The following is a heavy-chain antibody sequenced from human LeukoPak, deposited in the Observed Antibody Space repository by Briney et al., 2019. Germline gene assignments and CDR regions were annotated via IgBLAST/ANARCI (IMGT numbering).Heavy chain of an antibody. D-gene: IGHD2-15*01. V-gene: IGHV1-2*02. CDR2: INPNSGGT. Sequence: ATVKVSCKASGYTFTSYGISWVRQAPGQGLEWMGWINPNSGGTNYAQKFQGRVTMTRDTSISTAYMELSRLRSDDTAVYYCATLGCSGGSCYSGYGLPPFDYWGQGTLVTVSS. J-gene: IGHJ4*02. CDR3: ATLGCSGGSCYSGYGLPPFDY. CDR1: GYTFTSYG.